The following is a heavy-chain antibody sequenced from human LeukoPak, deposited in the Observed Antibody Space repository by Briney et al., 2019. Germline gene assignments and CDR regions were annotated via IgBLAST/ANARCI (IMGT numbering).Heavy chain of an antibody. J-gene: IGHJ6*02. Sequence: SETLSLTCTVSGGSISSYYWSWIRQPPGKGLEWIGYIYTSGSTNYNPSLKSRATISIDTSKNQFSLQLRSVTAADTAVYYCAREDPQTTVPEGMDVWGQGTTVTVSS. CDR1: GGSISSYY. CDR3: AREDPQTTVPEGMDV. D-gene: IGHD4-17*01. V-gene: IGHV4-59*01. CDR2: IYTSGST.